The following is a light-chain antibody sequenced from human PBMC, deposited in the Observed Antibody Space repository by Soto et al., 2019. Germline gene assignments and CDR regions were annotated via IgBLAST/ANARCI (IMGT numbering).Light chain of an antibody. CDR2: GAS. V-gene: IGKV3-20*01. CDR1: QSVSSSY. J-gene: IGKJ1*01. CDR3: QQYGSSPST. Sequence: EIVMTQSPGTLSLSPGERATLSCRASQSVSSSYLAWYQQNPGQAPRRLIFGASSRATGIPDRFSGSGSGTDFTLTISRLEPEDFAVYYCQQYGSSPSTFGQGTKV.